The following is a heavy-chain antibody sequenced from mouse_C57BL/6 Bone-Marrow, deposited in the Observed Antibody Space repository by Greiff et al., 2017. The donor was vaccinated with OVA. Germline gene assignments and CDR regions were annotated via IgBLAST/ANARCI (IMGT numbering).Heavy chain of an antibody. Sequence: QVQLKQSGPGLVQPSQSLSITCTVSGFSLTSYGVHWVRQPPGKGLEWLGVIWSGGSTDYNSAFISRLSICKDNSKSQVFLNMNSLQADDTAIYYCAAGRWFRLDYWGQGTLVTVSA. D-gene: IGHD2-3*01. CDR1: GFSLTSYG. CDR2: IWSGGST. V-gene: IGHV2-4*01. J-gene: IGHJ3*01. CDR3: AAGRWFRLDY.